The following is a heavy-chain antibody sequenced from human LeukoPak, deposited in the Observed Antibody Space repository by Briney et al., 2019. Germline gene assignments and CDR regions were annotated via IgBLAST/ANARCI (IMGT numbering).Heavy chain of an antibody. CDR2: IRDKANSYAT. V-gene: IGHV3-73*01. D-gene: IGHD2-2*01. CDR3: TRWDCTTTGCYPFDY. CDR1: RFTFSGSA. Sequence: GGSLRLSCAASRFTFSGSAIHWVRQASGKGLEWVGRIRDKANSYATAYIASVKGRFTISRDDSKNTAYLQMSSLKTEDTAVYYCTRWDCTTTGCYPFDYWGQGPLVTVSS. J-gene: IGHJ4*02.